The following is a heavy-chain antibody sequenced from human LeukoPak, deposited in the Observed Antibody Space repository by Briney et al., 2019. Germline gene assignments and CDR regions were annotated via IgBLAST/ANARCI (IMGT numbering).Heavy chain of an antibody. J-gene: IGHJ4*02. CDR3: ARGRSFRGNSVDYFDY. D-gene: IGHD4-23*01. CDR1: GGSFSGYY. Sequence: PSETLSLTCAVYGGSFSGYYWSWIRQPPGKGLEWIGEINHSGSTNYNPSLKSRVTISVDTSKNQFPLNLSSVTAADTAVYYCARGRSFRGNSVDYFDYWGQGTLVTVSS. V-gene: IGHV4-34*01. CDR2: INHSGST.